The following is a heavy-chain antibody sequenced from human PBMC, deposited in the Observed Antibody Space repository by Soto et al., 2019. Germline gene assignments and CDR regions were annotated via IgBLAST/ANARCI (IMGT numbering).Heavy chain of an antibody. CDR3: ATRDSGSYSGGFDY. CDR2: ISGSGGST. V-gene: IGHV3-23*01. CDR1: GFTFSSYA. Sequence: PGGSLRLSCAASGFTFSSYAMSWVRQAPGKGLEWVSAISGSGGSTYYADSVKGRFTISRDNSKNTLYLQMNSLRAEDTAVYYCATRDSGSYSGGFDYWGQGTLVTVSS. D-gene: IGHD1-26*01. J-gene: IGHJ4*02.